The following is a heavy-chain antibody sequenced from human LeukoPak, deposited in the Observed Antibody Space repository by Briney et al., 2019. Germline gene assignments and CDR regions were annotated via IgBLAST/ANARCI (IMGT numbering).Heavy chain of an antibody. V-gene: IGHV1-18*01. CDR1: GYAFPRYG. CDR2: VSPYSGNT. J-gene: IGHJ3*02. D-gene: IGHD1-26*01. Sequence: ASVRVSCKASGYAFPRYGISWVRQAPGQGLEWMGWVSPYSGNTKYAQKLQGRVTMTTDTSTSTAYMELRTLRSDDTAVYYCARDWSGSYYGAFDMWGQGTMVTVSS. CDR3: ARDWSGSYYGAFDM.